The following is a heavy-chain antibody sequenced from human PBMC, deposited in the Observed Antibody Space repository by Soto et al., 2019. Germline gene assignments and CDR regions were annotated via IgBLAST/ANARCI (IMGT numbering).Heavy chain of an antibody. CDR1: GFTFSSYG. D-gene: IGHD2-15*01. Sequence: QVQLVESGGGVLQPGGSLRLSCVASGFTFSSYGMQWVRQSPGEGLEWVAIMAHDGSNQYYGDSVKGRFTISRDNSKNTLYLQMDSLRPEDTAVYYCARSSGGSSYYPPDYWGQGTLVTVSS. CDR3: ARSSGGSSYYPPDY. V-gene: IGHV3-30*03. J-gene: IGHJ4*02. CDR2: MAHDGSNQ.